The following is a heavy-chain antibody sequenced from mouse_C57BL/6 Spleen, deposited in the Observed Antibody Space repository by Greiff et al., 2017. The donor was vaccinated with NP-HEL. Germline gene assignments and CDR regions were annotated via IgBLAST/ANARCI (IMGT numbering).Heavy chain of an antibody. CDR3: ARHDFYAMDY. D-gene: IGHD2-4*01. J-gene: IGHJ4*01. Sequence: EVQRVESGGGLVKPGGSLKLSCAASGFTFSSYTMSWVRQTPEKRLEWVATISGGGGNTYYPDSVKGRFTISRDNAKNTLYLQMSSLRSEDTALYYCARHDFYAMDYWGQGTSVTVSS. V-gene: IGHV5-9*01. CDR1: GFTFSSYT. CDR2: ISGGGGNT.